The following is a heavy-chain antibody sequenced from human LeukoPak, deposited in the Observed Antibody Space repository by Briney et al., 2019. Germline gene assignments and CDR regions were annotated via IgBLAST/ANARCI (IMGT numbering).Heavy chain of an antibody. V-gene: IGHV3-73*01. J-gene: IGHJ4*02. CDR3: TSSGYVWDYFDY. Sequence: PGGSLRLSCATSGFTFSGSAMHWVRQASGKGLEWVGRIRSKANTYATAYAASVKGRFTISRDDSKNTAYLQVNSLKTEDTAVYYCTSSGYVWDYFDYWGQGTLVTVSS. CDR1: GFTFSGSA. D-gene: IGHD5-12*01. CDR2: IRSKANTYAT.